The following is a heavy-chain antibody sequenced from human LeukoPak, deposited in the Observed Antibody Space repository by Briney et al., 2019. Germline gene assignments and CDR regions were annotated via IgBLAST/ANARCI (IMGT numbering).Heavy chain of an antibody. J-gene: IGHJ5*02. CDR2: INPNSGGT. CDR1: GYTFTGYY. D-gene: IGHD2-2*02. CDR3: AREGKYQLLYDWFDP. Sequence: GASVKVSCKASGYTFTGYYMHWVRQAPGQGLEWMGWINPNSGGTNYAQKFQGRVTMTRDTSISTAHMELSRLRSDDTAVYYCAREGKYQLLYDWFDPWGQGTLVTVSS. V-gene: IGHV1-2*02.